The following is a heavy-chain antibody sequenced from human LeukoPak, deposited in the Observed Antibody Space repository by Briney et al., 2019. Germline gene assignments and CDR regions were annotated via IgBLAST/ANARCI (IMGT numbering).Heavy chain of an antibody. J-gene: IGHJ4*02. CDR3: ARIAVAGMGGDFDY. CDR2: IYYSGST. D-gene: IGHD6-19*01. V-gene: IGHV4-39*01. Sequence: SETLSLTCTVSGGSISSSSYYWGWIRQPPGKGLEWIGSIYYSGSTYYNPSLKSRVTISVDTSKNQFSLKLSSVTAADTAVYYCARIAVAGMGGDFDYWGQGTLVTVSS. CDR1: GGSISSSSYY.